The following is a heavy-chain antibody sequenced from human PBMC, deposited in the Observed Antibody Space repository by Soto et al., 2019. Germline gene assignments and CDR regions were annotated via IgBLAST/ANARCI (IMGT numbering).Heavy chain of an antibody. J-gene: IGHJ5*02. CDR3: ASHLRIVSMYNWFDP. Sequence: VSGGSISGSSYYWGWIRQPPGKGLEWIGSIYYSGSTYYNPSLKSRVTISVDTSKNQFSLKLSSVTAADTAVYYCASHLRIVSMYNWFDPWGQGTLVTVSS. D-gene: IGHD2-15*01. V-gene: IGHV4-39*01. CDR1: GGSISGSSYY. CDR2: IYYSGST.